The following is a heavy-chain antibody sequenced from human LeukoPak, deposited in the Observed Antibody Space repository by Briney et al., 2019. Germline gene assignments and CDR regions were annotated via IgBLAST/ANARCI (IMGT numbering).Heavy chain of an antibody. V-gene: IGHV4-59*01. J-gene: IGHJ5*02. CDR1: GGSISSYY. CDR2: IYYSGST. Sequence: SETLSLTCTVSGGSISSYYWSWIRQPPGKGLEWIGYIYYSGSTNYNPSLKSRVTLSVDTSKNQFSLKLSSVTAADMAVYYCAGSCYSGFLCWFDPWAREPWSPSPQ. CDR3: AGSCYSGFLCWFDP. D-gene: IGHD2-15*01.